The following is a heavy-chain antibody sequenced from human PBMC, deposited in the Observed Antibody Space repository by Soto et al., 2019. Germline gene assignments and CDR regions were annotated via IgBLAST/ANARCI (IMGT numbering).Heavy chain of an antibody. J-gene: IGHJ4*02. CDR3: ARGGDYYDSSGYYRPFDY. CDR2: LSSSGITI. D-gene: IGHD3-22*01. CDR1: GFTFSGYE. Sequence: LRLSCAASGFTFSGYEMNWVRQGPGKGLEWVSYLSSSGITIYYADSVKGRFTISRDNAKNSMYLQMNSLRAGDTAVYYCARGGDYYDSSGYYRPFDYWGQGTLVTVSS. V-gene: IGHV3-48*03.